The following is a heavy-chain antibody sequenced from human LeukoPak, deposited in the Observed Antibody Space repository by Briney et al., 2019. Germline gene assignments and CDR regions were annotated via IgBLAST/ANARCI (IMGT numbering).Heavy chain of an antibody. J-gene: IGHJ4*02. CDR2: ISGSGGST. CDR3: AKEGLYCSSTSCYVEN. CDR1: GFTFTSYA. V-gene: IGHV3-23*01. D-gene: IGHD2-2*01. Sequence: HSGESLRLSCAASGFTFTSYAMSWVRQAPGKGLEWVSGISGSGGSTYYADSVKGRFTISRDNSKNTLYLQLNSLTAEDAAVYYCAKEGLYCSSTSCYVENWGQGTLVTVSS.